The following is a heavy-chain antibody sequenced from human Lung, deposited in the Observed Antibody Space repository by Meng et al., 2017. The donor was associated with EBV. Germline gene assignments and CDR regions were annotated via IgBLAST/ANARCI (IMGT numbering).Heavy chain of an antibody. Sequence: LPGASVKSPVASVRTSRKASGYTFSLNCLSWVRQAPGQGLEWMGWISAYKRDTKYAQKFHDRGTMTTDTSTNTGYLKLGSLTSDDIAMYYCAVAEMLAGIFFCAYYFDNWGQGTLVTVSS. D-gene: IGHD3-9*01. CDR3: AVAEMLAGIFFCAYYFDN. CDR1: GYTFSLNC. CDR2: ISAYKRDT. J-gene: IGHJ4*02. V-gene: IGHV1-18*03.